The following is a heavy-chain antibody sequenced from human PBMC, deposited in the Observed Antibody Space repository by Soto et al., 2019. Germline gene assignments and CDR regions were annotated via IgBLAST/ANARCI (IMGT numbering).Heavy chain of an antibody. J-gene: IGHJ6*03. CDR1: GFTFSNYA. V-gene: IGHV3-23*01. CDR3: AKAGDSSGRYYYYYYMDV. D-gene: IGHD6-25*01. Sequence: EVQLLESGGGLVQPGGSLRLSCAASGFTFSNYAMTWVRQAPGKGLEWVSAISGSRGSTYYADSVKGRFTISRDNSKNTLYLQMDSLRAEDTALYYCAKAGDSSGRYYYYYYMDVWGKGTTVTVSS. CDR2: ISGSRGST.